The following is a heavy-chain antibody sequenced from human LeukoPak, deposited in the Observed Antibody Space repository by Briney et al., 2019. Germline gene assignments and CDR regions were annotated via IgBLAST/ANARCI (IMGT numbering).Heavy chain of an antibody. D-gene: IGHD5-12*01. V-gene: IGHV3-23*01. CDR3: AKGDMPIVARALDY. CDR2: LSGSGGST. CDR1: GFTFSDYA. J-gene: IGHJ4*02. Sequence: GGSLRLSCAASGFTFSDYAMNWVRQAPGKGLEWVSALSGSGGSTYYADSVQGRFTISRNYYENTLYLQMSRLRAEDTAVYYCAKGDMPIVARALDYWGQGTLVTVSS.